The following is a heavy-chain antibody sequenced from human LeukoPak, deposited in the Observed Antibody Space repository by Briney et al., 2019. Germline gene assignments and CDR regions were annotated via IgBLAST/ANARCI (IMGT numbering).Heavy chain of an antibody. V-gene: IGHV1-8*03. Sequence: ASVKVSCKTSGYTFTDYDINWVRQATGQGLEWMGWINPKSGRTGYAQNFQGRVTITRNTSISIAYMELSSLSSEDTAVYYCARETSSRYFDNWGQGTLLTVSS. CDR2: INPKSGRT. CDR3: ARETSSRYFDN. CDR1: GYTFTDYD. J-gene: IGHJ4*02.